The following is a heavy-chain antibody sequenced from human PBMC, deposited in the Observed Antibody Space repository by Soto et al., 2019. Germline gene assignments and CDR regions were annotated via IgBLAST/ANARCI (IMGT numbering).Heavy chain of an antibody. CDR1: GYTFTGYY. CDR3: ARVKWRSVGGSYYFDY. Sequence: ASVKVSCKASGYTFTGYYMHWVRQAPGQGLEWMGWINPNSGGTNYAQKFQGRVTMTRDTSISTAYMELSRLRSDDTAVYYCARVKWRSVGGSYYFDYWGQGTLVTVSS. D-gene: IGHD1-26*01. J-gene: IGHJ4*02. CDR2: INPNSGGT. V-gene: IGHV1-2*02.